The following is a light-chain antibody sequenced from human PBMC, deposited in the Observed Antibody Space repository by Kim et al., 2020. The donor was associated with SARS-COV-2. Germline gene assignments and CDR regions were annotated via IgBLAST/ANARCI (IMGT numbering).Light chain of an antibody. J-gene: IGKJ1*01. CDR3: QQYERSRT. Sequence: LSPGEGATLACRASQSLTTSHLAWYQQKPGQAPRLLISGASSRATGIPDRFSGSGSGTDFTLTVSRLEPEDFAVYYCQQYERSRTFGQGTKLEI. V-gene: IGKV3-20*01. CDR1: QSLTTSH. CDR2: GAS.